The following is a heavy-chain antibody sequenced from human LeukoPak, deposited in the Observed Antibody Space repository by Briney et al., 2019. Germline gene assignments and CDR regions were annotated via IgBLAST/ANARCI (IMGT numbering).Heavy chain of an antibody. CDR3: ARHGRLDY. J-gene: IGHJ4*02. V-gene: IGHV3-48*03. CDR1: GFSFSSYE. Sequence: PGGSLRLSCAASGFSFSSYEMTWVRQAPGKGLEWVSYISSSDSTIFYADSVKGRFTISRDNAKNSLYLQMNSLRAEDTAVYYCARHGRLDYWGQGTLVTVSA. D-gene: IGHD1-26*01. CDR2: ISSSDSTI.